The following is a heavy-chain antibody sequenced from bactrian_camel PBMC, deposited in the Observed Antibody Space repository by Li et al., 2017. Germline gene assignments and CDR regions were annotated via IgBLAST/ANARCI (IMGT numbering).Heavy chain of an antibody. D-gene: IGHD3*01. CDR3: AARFRPYDCYSGGRQPGF. V-gene: IGHV3S26*01. CDR1: GDTHERRC. Sequence: VQLVESGGDSVQPGGSLRVTCVVSGDTHERRCVGWFRQAPGKAREGIAVIDSDGDTAYAESMKDRFTISVDNAKNTLYLQMNSLKPEDTAKYYCAARFRPYDCYSGGRQPGFWGQGTQVTV. CDR2: IDSDGDT. J-gene: IGHJ4*01.